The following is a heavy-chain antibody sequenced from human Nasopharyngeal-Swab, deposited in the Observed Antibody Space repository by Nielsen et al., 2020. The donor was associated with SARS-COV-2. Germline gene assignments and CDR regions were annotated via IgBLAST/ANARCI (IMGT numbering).Heavy chain of an antibody. V-gene: IGHV3-48*02. CDR3: ARDVGIVGATLDN. CDR2: ISSSSSTS. Sequence: GESLKLYCAASGFTISSNGMNWVRPAPGKGLEWVAYISSSSSTSYYADSVKGRFTISRDNPQNSMYLQMNSLRDEDTAVYYCARDVGIVGATLDNWGQGTLVTVSS. J-gene: IGHJ4*02. D-gene: IGHD1-26*01. CDR1: GFTISSNG.